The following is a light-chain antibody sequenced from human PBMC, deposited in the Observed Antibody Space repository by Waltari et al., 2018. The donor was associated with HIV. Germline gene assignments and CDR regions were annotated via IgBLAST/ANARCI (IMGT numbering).Light chain of an antibody. Sequence: DIVMTQSPDSLAVSLGERATINCKSSQSVLYSSNNKNYLAWYQQKPGQPPKLLIYWASTRESGVPDRFSGSGSGTDFTLTISCLQAEDVAVYYCQQYYSTPWTFGQGTKLEIK. CDR1: QSVLYSSNNKNY. CDR2: WAS. J-gene: IGKJ2*01. V-gene: IGKV4-1*01. CDR3: QQYYSTPWT.